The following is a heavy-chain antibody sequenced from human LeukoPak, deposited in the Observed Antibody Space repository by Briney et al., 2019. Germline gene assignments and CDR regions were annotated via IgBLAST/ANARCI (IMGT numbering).Heavy chain of an antibody. CDR3: ARWGATGIVGVSGAFDI. J-gene: IGHJ3*02. V-gene: IGHV4-59*08. Sequence: SETLSLTCTVSGDSINGYYWSWVRQPPGRGLEWIGYIYYSGSSRYNPSLESRLTLSVATSKSQFFLSLNSVTAADTAMYYCARWGATGIVGVSGAFDIWGQGTMVTVSS. CDR1: GDSINGYY. CDR2: IYYSGSS. D-gene: IGHD1-26*01.